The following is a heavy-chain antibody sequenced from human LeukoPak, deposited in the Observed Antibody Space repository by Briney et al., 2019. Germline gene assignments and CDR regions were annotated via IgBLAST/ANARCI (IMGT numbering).Heavy chain of an antibody. CDR2: IWSDGSNK. CDR1: GFTFSGYG. CDR3: ARSSRCSSTSCYGPGVY. J-gene: IGHJ4*02. D-gene: IGHD2-2*01. V-gene: IGHV3-33*01. Sequence: GGSLRLSRAASGFTFSGYGMHWVRQAPGKGLEWVAVIWSDGSNKYYADSVKGRFTISRDNSKNTLYLQMSSLRAEDTAVYYCARSSRCSSTSCYGPGVYWGQGTLVTVSS.